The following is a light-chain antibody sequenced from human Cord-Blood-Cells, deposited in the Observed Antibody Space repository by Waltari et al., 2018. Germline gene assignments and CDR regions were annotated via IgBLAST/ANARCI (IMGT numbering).Light chain of an antibody. CDR1: KSVSSSY. Sequence: EIVLTQSPGTLSLSPGQCATLSCRASKSVSSSYLAWYQQKPGQAPSLLIYGASSRATGIPDRFSGSGSGTDFTLTISRLEPEDFAVYYCQQYGSSPPITFGQGTRLEIK. J-gene: IGKJ5*01. V-gene: IGKV3-20*01. CDR3: QQYGSSPPIT. CDR2: GAS.